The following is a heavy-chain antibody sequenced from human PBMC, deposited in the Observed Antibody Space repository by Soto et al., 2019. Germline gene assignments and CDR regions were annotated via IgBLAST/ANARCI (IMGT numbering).Heavy chain of an antibody. D-gene: IGHD3-10*01. CDR2: ISAYNGNT. V-gene: IGHV1-18*01. CDR1: GYTFTSYG. Sequence: ASVKVSCKASGYTFTSYGISWVRQAPGQGLEWMGWISAYNGNTNYAQKLQGRVTMTTDTSTSTAYMELRSLRSDDTAVYYCARVRPRLLWFGELSGYDYWGQGTMVTVYS. CDR3: ARVRPRLLWFGELSGYDY. J-gene: IGHJ4*02.